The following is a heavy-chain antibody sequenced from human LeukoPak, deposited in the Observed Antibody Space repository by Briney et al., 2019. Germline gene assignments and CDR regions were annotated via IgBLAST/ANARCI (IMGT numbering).Heavy chain of an antibody. D-gene: IGHD2-2*01. V-gene: IGHV3-23*01. CDR2: ISGSGGST. CDR3: AKDQGHIVVVPAAPYYYYYGMDV. CDR1: GFTFSSYA. J-gene: IGHJ6*02. Sequence: GGSLRLSCAASGFTFSSYAMSWVRQAPGKGLEWVSAISGSGGSTYYADSVKGRFTISRDNSKNTLYLQMNSLRAEDTAVYYCAKDQGHIVVVPAAPYYYYYGMDVWGQGTTVTVSS.